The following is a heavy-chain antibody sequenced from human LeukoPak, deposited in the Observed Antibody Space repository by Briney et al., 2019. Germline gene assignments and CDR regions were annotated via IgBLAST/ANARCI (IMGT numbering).Heavy chain of an antibody. Sequence: GGSLRLSCAASGFTFSSYGMSWVRQAPGKGLEWVSSISSSSSYIYYADSVKGRFTISRHNAKNSLYLQMNSLRAEDTAVYYCARGEVHYYGSGSDYWGQGTLVTISS. CDR3: ARGEVHYYGSGSDY. J-gene: IGHJ4*02. D-gene: IGHD3-10*01. V-gene: IGHV3-21*01. CDR1: GFTFSSYG. CDR2: ISSSSSYI.